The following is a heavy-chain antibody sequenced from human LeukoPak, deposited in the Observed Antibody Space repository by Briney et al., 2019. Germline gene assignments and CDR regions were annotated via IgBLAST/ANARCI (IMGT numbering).Heavy chain of an antibody. CDR2: INSDGSST. V-gene: IGHV3-74*01. Sequence: GGSLRLSCAASGFTFSSYWMHWVRQAPGKGLVWVSRINSDGSSTSYADSVKGRFTISRDNAKNTLYLQMNSLRAEDTAVYYCARDDLPSGSYSLNAFDIWGQGTMVTVSS. J-gene: IGHJ3*02. CDR3: ARDDLPSGSYSLNAFDI. D-gene: IGHD1-26*01. CDR1: GFTFSSYW.